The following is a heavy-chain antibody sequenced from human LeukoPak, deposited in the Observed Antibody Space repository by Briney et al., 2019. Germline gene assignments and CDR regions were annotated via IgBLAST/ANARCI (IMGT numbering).Heavy chain of an antibody. CDR2: IYPGDSDT. CDR3: ARHLAAAGTNYYYYMDV. Sequence: KNGESLKISCKGSGYSFTSYWIGWVRQMPGKGLEWMGIIYPGDSDTRYSPSFQGQVTISADKSISTAYLQWSSLKASDTAMYYCARHLAAAGTNYYYYMDVWGKGTTVTVSS. CDR1: GYSFTSYW. J-gene: IGHJ6*03. V-gene: IGHV5-51*01. D-gene: IGHD6-13*01.